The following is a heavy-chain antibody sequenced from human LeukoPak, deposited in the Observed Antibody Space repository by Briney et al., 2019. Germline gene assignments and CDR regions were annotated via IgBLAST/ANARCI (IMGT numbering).Heavy chain of an antibody. CDR2: ISSSSSTI. Sequence: PGGSLRLSCAASGFSFSSYSMNWVRQAPGKGLEWVSYISSSSSTIYYADSVKGRFTISRDNAKNSLYLQMNSLRAEDTAVYYCARDADYYDSSVYYDYWGQGTLVTVSS. J-gene: IGHJ4*02. D-gene: IGHD3-22*01. CDR1: GFSFSSYS. CDR3: ARDADYYDSSVYYDY. V-gene: IGHV3-48*01.